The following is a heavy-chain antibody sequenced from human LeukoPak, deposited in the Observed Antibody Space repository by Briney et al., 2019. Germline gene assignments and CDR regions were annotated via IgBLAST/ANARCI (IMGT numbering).Heavy chain of an antibody. CDR1: GGSISSGDYY. Sequence: SETLSLTCTVSGGSISSGDYYWSWIRQPPGKGLEWIGYIYYSGSTYYNPSLKGRVTISVDTSKNQFSLKLSSVTAADTAVYYCARAREEYYYDSSGYHFDYWGQGTLVTVSS. CDR3: ARAREEYYYDSSGYHFDY. V-gene: IGHV4-30-4*01. CDR2: IYYSGST. J-gene: IGHJ4*02. D-gene: IGHD3-22*01.